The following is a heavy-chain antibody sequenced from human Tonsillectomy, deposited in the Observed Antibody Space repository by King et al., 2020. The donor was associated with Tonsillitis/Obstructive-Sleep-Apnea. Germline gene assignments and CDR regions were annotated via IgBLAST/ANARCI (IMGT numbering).Heavy chain of an antibody. CDR1: GGSISSSSYY. D-gene: IGHD5-18*01. J-gene: IGHJ4*02. Sequence: QLQESGPGLVKPSETLSLTCTVSGGSISSSSYYGGWIRQPPGNGREWIGSFYFSGSTSYNPSLKSRVTISVDTSKNQFSLKLSSVTAADTAVYYCASGVLRGYSYGYGYWGQGTLVTVSS. CDR3: ASGVLRGYSYGYGY. CDR2: FYFSGST. V-gene: IGHV4-39*01.